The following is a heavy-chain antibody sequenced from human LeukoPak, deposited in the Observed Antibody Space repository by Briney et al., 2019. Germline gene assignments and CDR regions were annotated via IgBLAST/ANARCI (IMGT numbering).Heavy chain of an antibody. D-gene: IGHD2-15*01. CDR3: VRAAYCSGGSCYPYDAFDI. CDR1: GYTFTSYG. V-gene: IGHV1-18*01. J-gene: IGHJ3*02. CDR2: ISAYNGNT. Sequence: ASVKVSCKASGYTFTSYGISWVRQAPGQGLEWMGWISAYNGNTNYAQKLQGRVTMTTDTSTSTAYMELRSLRSDDTAVYYCVRAAYCSGGSCYPYDAFDIWGQGTMVTVSS.